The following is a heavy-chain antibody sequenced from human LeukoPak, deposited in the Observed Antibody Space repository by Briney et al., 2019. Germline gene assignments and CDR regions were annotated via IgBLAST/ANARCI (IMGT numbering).Heavy chain of an antibody. J-gene: IGHJ4*02. V-gene: IGHV4-34*01. CDR2: INHSGST. D-gene: IGHD5-18*01. CDR3: ARGRRYSYGWAYFDH. CDR1: GGSFSGYY. Sequence: SETLSLTCAVYGGSFSGYYWSWIRQPPGKGLEWIGEINHSGSTNYNPSLKSRVTISVDTSKNQFSLKLSSVTAADTAVYYCARGRRYSYGWAYFDHWGQGTLVTVSS.